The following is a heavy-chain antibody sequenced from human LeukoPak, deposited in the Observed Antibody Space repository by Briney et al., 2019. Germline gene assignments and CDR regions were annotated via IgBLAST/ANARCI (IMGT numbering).Heavy chain of an antibody. D-gene: IGHD2-2*01. CDR1: GFTFSNYW. Sequence: GGSLRLSCAASGFTFSNYWMTWVRQAPGKGLEWVAHINEDGSAKFYVDPVRGRFTISRDNAKNSLYLQMNSLRAEDTAVYYCVRGYRSSWFDYWGQGTLVTVSS. CDR2: INEDGSAK. J-gene: IGHJ5*01. CDR3: VRGYRSSWFDY. V-gene: IGHV3-7*01.